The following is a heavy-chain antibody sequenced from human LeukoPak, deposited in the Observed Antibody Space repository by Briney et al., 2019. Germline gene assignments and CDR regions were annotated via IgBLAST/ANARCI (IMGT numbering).Heavy chain of an antibody. Sequence: GRSLRLSCAASGFTFSNYGIHWVRQAPGKGLEWVAVISYDGNNKYYADSVKGRFTISRDNSKNTLFLQMNSLRAEDTAVYYCAKGVDYCSGGSCPADYWGPGTLVTVSS. CDR2: ISYDGNNK. CDR3: AKGVDYCSGGSCPADY. V-gene: IGHV3-30*18. J-gene: IGHJ4*02. D-gene: IGHD2-15*01. CDR1: GFTFSNYG.